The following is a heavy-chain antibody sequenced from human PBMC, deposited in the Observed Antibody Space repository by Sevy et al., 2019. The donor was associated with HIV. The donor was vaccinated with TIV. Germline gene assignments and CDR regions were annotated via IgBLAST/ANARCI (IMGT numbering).Heavy chain of an antibody. D-gene: IGHD3-22*01. CDR2: ISGSGTRT. J-gene: IGHJ6*03. CDR1: GFSFDSYG. Sequence: GGSLRLSCAVSGFSFDSYGMTWVRQAPGKGLEWVSAISGSGTRTYYADSVKGRFIISRDNSKNTLDLQMNSLRAEDTAIYYFAKRGGGHYDPDEIAYYFYYYNMDVWGKGTTVTVSS. V-gene: IGHV3-23*01. CDR3: AKRGGGHYDPDEIAYYFYYYNMDV.